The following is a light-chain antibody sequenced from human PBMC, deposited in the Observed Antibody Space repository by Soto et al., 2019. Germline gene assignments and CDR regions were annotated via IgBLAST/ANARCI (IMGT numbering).Light chain of an antibody. CDR3: HSYDSSLSGSV. CDR2: AVT. Sequence: QAVVTQPPSVSVAPGQRGTSSCTGSSANIGAGYDVHWYQRIPGTAPKLLIYAVTNRPSGVPDRFSGSKSDTSASLAITGLQAEDEADYYCHSYDSSLSGSVFGVGTKLPVL. V-gene: IGLV1-40*01. J-gene: IGLJ2*01. CDR1: SANIGAGYD.